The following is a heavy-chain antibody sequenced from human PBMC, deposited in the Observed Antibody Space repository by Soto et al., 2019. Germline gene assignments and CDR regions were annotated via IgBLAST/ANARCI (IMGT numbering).Heavy chain of an antibody. CDR3: AGDQDTVAATLYYYCSMDV. J-gene: IGHJ6*02. CDR1: GGTFSSYA. CDR2: IIPIFGTA. V-gene: IGHV1-69*01. Sequence: QVQLVQSGAEVQKPGSSVKVSCKASGGTFSSYAISWVRQAPGQGLEWMGGIIPIFGTANYAQKFQGRVTITADESKGKAYMELSSLRSEDTAVYYCAGDQDTVAATLYYYCSMDVWGQGPTVTVSS. D-gene: IGHD2-15*01.